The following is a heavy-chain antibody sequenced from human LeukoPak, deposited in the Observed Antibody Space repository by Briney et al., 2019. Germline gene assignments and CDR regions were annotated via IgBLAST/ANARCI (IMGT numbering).Heavy chain of an antibody. CDR2: ISESGGST. D-gene: IGHD6-13*01. CDR1: GFTFSSYG. J-gene: IGHJ5*02. Sequence: PGGSLRLSCAASGFTFSSYGMSWVRQAPGKGLEWVSGISESGGSTYYADSVKGRFTISRDNSKNTLYLQMNSLRAEDTAVYYCARDQGAGVPHIAAAAHNWFDPWGQGTLVTVSS. V-gene: IGHV3-23*01. CDR3: ARDQGAGVPHIAAAAHNWFDP.